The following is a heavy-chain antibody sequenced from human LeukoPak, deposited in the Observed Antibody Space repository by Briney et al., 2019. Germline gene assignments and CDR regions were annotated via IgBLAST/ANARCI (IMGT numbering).Heavy chain of an antibody. J-gene: IGHJ3*02. CDR3: ARDLALEWLLYAFDI. V-gene: IGHV3-30-3*01. CDR2: VSNDGINK. D-gene: IGHD3-3*01. Sequence: GGSLRLSCAASGFNFNTYAIHWVRQAPGKGLEWVAVVSNDGINKYYAESVKGRFTISRDNSRNTLSLQMNSLRPEDTAVYYCARDLALEWLLYAFDIWGQGTMVTVSS. CDR1: GFNFNTYA.